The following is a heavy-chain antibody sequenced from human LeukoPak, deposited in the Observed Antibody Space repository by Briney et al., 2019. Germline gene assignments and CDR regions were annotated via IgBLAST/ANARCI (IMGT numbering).Heavy chain of an antibody. J-gene: IGHJ6*02. CDR2: MNPNSGNT. Sequence: ASVKVSCKASGYTFTSYDINWVRQATGQGLEWMGWMNPNSGNTGYAQKFQGRVTMTRNTSISTAYMELGSLRSEDTAVYYCARGPPLAGSWLYYYYYYGMDVWGQGTTVTVSS. CDR1: GYTFTSYD. V-gene: IGHV1-8*01. D-gene: IGHD6-13*01. CDR3: ARGPPLAGSWLYYYYYYGMDV.